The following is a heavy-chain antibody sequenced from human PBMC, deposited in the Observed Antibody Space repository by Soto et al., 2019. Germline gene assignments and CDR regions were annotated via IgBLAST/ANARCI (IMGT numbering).Heavy chain of an antibody. CDR1: GYTFTSYG. CDR3: ARNGPPLDS. CDR2: ISAYNGNT. D-gene: IGHD2-8*01. J-gene: IGHJ4*02. V-gene: IGHV1-18*01. Sequence: QVQLVQSGAEVKKPGASVKVSCKASGYTFTSYGISGVRQAPGEGLAWIGWISAYNGNTNYAQKLQGRVTMTPDTSPRTAYMEPRSLRSDDTAVDYCARNGPPLDSWGQGTLVTVSS.